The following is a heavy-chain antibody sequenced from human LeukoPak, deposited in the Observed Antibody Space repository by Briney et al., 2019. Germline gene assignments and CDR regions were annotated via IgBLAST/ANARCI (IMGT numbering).Heavy chain of an antibody. Sequence: PGGSLRLSCVASGFNFSYYGMHWVRQAPGKGLEWVAVIWYNGGNKFYADSVRDRFTISRDNSKDTLYLRMSSLRAEDTAVYYCADGLYSANWNHLQQEAFDIWGQGTMVTVSS. J-gene: IGHJ3*02. CDR3: ADGLYSANWNHLQQEAFDI. V-gene: IGHV3-33*01. CDR2: IWYNGGNK. D-gene: IGHD1-1*01. CDR1: GFNFSYYG.